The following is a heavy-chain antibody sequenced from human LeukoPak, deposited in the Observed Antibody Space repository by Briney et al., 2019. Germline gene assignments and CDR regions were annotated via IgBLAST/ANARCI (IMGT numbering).Heavy chain of an antibody. Sequence: PTGGSLRLSCAASGFTFSSYAMSWVRQAPGKGLEWVSAISGSGGSTYYADSVKGRFTISRDNSKNTLYLQMNSLRAEDTAVYYCAKGSWLRLPTDYWGQGTLVTVSS. J-gene: IGHJ4*02. V-gene: IGHV3-23*01. CDR2: ISGSGGST. CDR3: AKGSWLRLPTDY. CDR1: GFTFSSYA. D-gene: IGHD5-12*01.